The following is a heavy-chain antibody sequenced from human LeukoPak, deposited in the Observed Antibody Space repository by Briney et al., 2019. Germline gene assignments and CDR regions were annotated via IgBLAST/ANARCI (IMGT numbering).Heavy chain of an antibody. Sequence: AGGSLRLSCAASGFTFSSYSMNWVRQSPGKGLEWVSSISSSSSYIYYADSVKGRFTISRDNAKNSLYLQMNSLRAEDTAVYYCAKDNGYRGSAPLRMGAFDIWGQGTMVTVSS. CDR1: GFTFSSYS. CDR3: AKDNGYRGSAPLRMGAFDI. J-gene: IGHJ3*02. V-gene: IGHV3-21*01. D-gene: IGHD3-22*01. CDR2: ISSSSSYI.